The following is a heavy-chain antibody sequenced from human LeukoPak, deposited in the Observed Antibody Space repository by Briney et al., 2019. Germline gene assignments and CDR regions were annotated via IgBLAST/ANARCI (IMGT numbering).Heavy chain of an antibody. V-gene: IGHV4-59*01. CDR1: DGTIAGYS. CDR3: VRGPYGSGISNWFDP. Sequence: SETLSLTCSVSDGTIAGYSWSWIRQAPGKGLEWIGYIYYSGDTNYNPSLQSRVTVSVDTSKNQFSLKLTSVTAADTAVYYCVRGPYGSGISNWFDPWGQGTQVIVSS. D-gene: IGHD3-10*01. CDR2: IYYSGDT. J-gene: IGHJ5*02.